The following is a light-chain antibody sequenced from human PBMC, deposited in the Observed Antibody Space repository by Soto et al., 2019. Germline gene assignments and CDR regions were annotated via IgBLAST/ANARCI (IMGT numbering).Light chain of an antibody. CDR1: SGHSSYA. V-gene: IGLV4-69*01. CDR3: QTWGTGIQV. J-gene: IGLJ2*01. Sequence: QSVLTQSPSASASLGASVKLTCTLSSGHSSYAIAWHQQQPEEGPRYLMKLNSDGSHSKGDGIPDRFSGSSSGAERYLTISSLQSEDEADYYCQTWGTGIQVFGGGTKVTVL. CDR2: LNSDGSH.